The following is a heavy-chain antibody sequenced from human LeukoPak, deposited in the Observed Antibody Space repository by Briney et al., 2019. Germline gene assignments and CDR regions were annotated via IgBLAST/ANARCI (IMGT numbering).Heavy chain of an antibody. CDR2: IYYSGST. D-gene: IGHD3-3*01. V-gene: IGHV4-30-4*01. CDR1: GGSISSGDYY. J-gene: IGHJ6*02. CDR3: ARDGSITIFGVVTADGMDV. Sequence: SETLSLTCTVSGGSISSGDYYWSWIRQPPGKGLEWIGYIYYSGSTYYNPSLKSRVTISVDTSKNQFSLKLSSVTAADTAVYYCARDGSITIFGVVTADGMDVWGQGTTVTVSS.